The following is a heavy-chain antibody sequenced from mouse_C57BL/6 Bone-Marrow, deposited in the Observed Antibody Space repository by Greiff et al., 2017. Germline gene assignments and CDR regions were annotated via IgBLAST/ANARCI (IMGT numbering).Heavy chain of an antibody. CDR1: GYTFTNYW. D-gene: IGHD1-1*01. V-gene: IGHV1-63*01. CDR3: ARIGVIATVVATDY. J-gene: IGHJ2*01. Sequence: QVQLQQSGAELVRPGTSVKMSCKASGYTFTNYWIGWAKQRPGHGLEWIGDIYPGGGYTNYNEKFKGKATLTADKSSSTAYMQFSSLTSEDSAIYYCARIGVIATVVATDYWGQGTTLTVSS. CDR2: IYPGGGYT.